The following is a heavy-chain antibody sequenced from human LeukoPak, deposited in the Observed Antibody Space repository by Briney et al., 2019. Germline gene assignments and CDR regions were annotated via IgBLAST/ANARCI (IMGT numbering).Heavy chain of an antibody. J-gene: IGHJ5*02. V-gene: IGHV1-2*06. CDR1: GYTFTGYY. CDR3: AREKQWLAREVFDP. Sequence: ASVKVSRKASGYTFTGYYMHWVRQAPGQGLEWMGRINPNSGGTNYAQKFQGRVTMTRDTSISTAYMELSRLRSDDTAVYYCAREKQWLAREVFDPWGQGTLVTVSS. CDR2: INPNSGGT. D-gene: IGHD6-19*01.